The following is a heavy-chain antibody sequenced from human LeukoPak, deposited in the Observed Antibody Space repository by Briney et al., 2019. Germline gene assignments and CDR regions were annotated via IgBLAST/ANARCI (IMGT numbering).Heavy chain of an antibody. J-gene: IGHJ4*02. CDR3: ARDRGRDGYNFDY. D-gene: IGHD5-24*01. CDR1: GFTFSSSS. CDR2: ISSSSSTM. Sequence: PGGSLRLSCAASGFTFSSSSMNWVRQAPGKGLEWVSYISSSSSTMYYADSVKGRFTISRENAKNSLYLQMNSLRAEDTAVYYCARDRGRDGYNFDYWGQGTLVTVSS. V-gene: IGHV3-48*01.